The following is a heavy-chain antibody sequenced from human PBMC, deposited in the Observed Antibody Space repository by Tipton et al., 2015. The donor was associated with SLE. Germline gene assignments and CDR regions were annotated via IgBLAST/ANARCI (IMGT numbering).Heavy chain of an antibody. V-gene: IGHV3-53*05. CDR1: GFTVSSNY. J-gene: IGHJ4*02. CDR3: AGSRFLKWLCYIDY. Sequence: SLRLSCAASGFTVSSNYMTWVRQAPGKGLEWVSVIYSGGSTHYADSVKGRFTISRDNSKNTLYLQMNSLRVEDTAVYYCAGSRFLKWLCYIDYWGQGTQVTVSS. CDR2: IYSGGST. D-gene: IGHD3-3*01.